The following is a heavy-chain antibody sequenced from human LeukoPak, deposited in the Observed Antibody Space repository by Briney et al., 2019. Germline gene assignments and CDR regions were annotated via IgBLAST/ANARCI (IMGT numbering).Heavy chain of an antibody. CDR3: ARSPGRSGYVDY. V-gene: IGHV3-33*01. Sequence: GGSLRLSCAASGFTFSSYGMHWVRQAPGKGLEWVAVIWYDGSNKYYADSVKGRFTISRDNSKNTLYLQMNSLRAKDTAVYYCARSPGRSGYVDYWGQGTLVTVSS. CDR1: GFTFSSYG. J-gene: IGHJ4*02. D-gene: IGHD3-3*01. CDR2: IWYDGSNK.